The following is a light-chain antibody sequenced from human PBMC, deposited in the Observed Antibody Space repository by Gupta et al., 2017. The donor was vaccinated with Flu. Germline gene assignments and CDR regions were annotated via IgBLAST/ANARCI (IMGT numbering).Light chain of an antibody. CDR2: EVS. V-gene: IGLV2-8*01. CDR3: SSYGGSNNFVV. Sequence: QYALTQPPSASGSPGQSVTISCTCTSSDVGGYNYVSWYQHHPGKAPKVIIYEVSKRPSGVPDRFSGSKSGNTASLTVSGLQAEDEADYYCSSYGGSNNFVVFGGGTKLTVL. J-gene: IGLJ2*01. CDR1: SSDVGGYNY.